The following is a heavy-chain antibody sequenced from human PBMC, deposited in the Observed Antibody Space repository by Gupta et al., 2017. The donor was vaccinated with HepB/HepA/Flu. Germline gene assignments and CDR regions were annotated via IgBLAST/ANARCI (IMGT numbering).Heavy chain of an antibody. Sequence: QVPLQQWGAGLLQPSATLSLTCAVYGGSFSGYYWSWLRQPPGKGPEWIGEINHSGSTNYNPSLKSRVTISVDTAKNQFSLKLSSVTAADTAVYYCARARKSSSSGYYYYDGMDVWGQGTTVTVS. CDR1: GGSFSGYY. CDR3: ARARKSSSSGYYYYDGMDV. J-gene: IGHJ6*02. D-gene: IGHD6-6*01. CDR2: INHSGST. V-gene: IGHV4-34*01.